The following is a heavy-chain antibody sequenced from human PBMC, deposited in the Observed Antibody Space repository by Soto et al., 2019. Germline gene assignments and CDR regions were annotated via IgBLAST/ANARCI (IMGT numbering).Heavy chain of an antibody. D-gene: IGHD3-10*01. V-gene: IGHV3-11*06. J-gene: IGHJ4*02. Sequence: QVQLVESGGGLIEPAGSLRLSCAASGFTFSDYYMSWIRQAPGKGLEWISYISSSGNYADYADSMKGRFSISRDNAKNSLYLQVHSLRAEHTAVYYCARSSGSYWWEFDYWGQGTLVTVSS. CDR1: GFTFSDYY. CDR3: ARSSGSYWWEFDY. CDR2: ISSSGNYA.